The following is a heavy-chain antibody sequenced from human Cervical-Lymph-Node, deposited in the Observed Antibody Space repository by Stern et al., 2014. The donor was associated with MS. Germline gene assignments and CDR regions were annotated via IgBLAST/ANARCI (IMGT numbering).Heavy chain of an antibody. V-gene: IGHV3-48*02. Sequence: EEQLVQSGGGLVRPGGSLRLSCAASGFTFNSYTMTWVSQGQEKRLEWLSFIRTRGTTIYSASTVKRRFTFYRETAKKLLYLHINSLRDEDTAVYYCARAGFGDFSPLRNWGQGILVTVSS. CDR2: IRTRGTTI. D-gene: IGHD3-10*01. CDR1: GFTFNSYT. CDR3: ARAGFGDFSPLRN. J-gene: IGHJ4*02.